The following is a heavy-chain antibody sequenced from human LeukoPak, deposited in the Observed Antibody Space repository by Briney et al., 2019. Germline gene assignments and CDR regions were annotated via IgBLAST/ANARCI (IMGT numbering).Heavy chain of an antibody. Sequence: SETLSLTSTVSGGSINYYYWNWIRQPPGKGLEWIGYIFYSGNTKSNPSLKSRVTISVDTSKNQLSLKLSSVTAADAAVYYCARGEITYYYDSSGYYFDYWGQGTLVTVSS. D-gene: IGHD3-22*01. J-gene: IGHJ4*02. CDR1: GGSINYYY. CDR3: ARGEITYYYDSSGYYFDY. V-gene: IGHV4-59*01. CDR2: IFYSGNT.